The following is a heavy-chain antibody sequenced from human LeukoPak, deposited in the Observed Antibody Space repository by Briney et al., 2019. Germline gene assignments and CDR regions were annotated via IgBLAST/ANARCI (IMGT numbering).Heavy chain of an antibody. CDR3: ASQGGYSLDY. J-gene: IGHJ4*02. CDR1: GGSFSGYY. V-gene: IGHV4-34*01. D-gene: IGHD5-18*01. CDR2: INHSGST. Sequence: PSETLPLTCAVYGGSFSGYYWSWIRQPPGKGLEWIGEINHSGSTNYNPSLKSRVTISVDTSKNQFSLKLSSVTAADTAVYYCASQGGYSLDYWGQGTLVTVSS.